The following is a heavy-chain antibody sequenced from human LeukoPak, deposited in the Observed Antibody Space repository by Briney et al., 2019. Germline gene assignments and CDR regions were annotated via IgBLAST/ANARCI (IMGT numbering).Heavy chain of an antibody. CDR3: ARDNEWLDY. CDR1: GGPISSGGYY. J-gene: IGHJ4*02. Sequence: SETLSLTCTVSGGPISSGGYYWSWIRQHPGKGLEWIGHIYYTGSTYYNPSLKSRVTISSETSKNQFSLKLSSVTAADTAVYYCARDNEWLDYWGQGNLVIVSS. D-gene: IGHD6-19*01. CDR2: IYYTGST. V-gene: IGHV4-31*03.